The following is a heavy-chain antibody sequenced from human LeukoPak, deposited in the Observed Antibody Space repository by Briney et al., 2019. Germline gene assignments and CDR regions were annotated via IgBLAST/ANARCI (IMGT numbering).Heavy chain of an antibody. V-gene: IGHV4-34*01. D-gene: IGHD6-19*01. J-gene: IGHJ5*02. Sequence: SETLSLTCAVYGGSFSGYYWSWIRQPPGKGLEWIGEINHSGSTNYNPSLKSRVTISVDTSKNQFSLKLSSVTAADTAVYYCARRGSSSGWLFSRFDPWSQGTLVTVSS. CDR2: INHSGST. CDR1: GGSFSGYY. CDR3: ARRGSSSGWLFSRFDP.